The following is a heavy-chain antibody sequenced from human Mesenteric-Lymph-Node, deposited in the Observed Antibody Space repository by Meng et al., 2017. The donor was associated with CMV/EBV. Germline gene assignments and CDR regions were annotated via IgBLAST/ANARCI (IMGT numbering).Heavy chain of an antibody. V-gene: IGHV3-74*01. CDR2: LNPDGIHT. CDR3: VSYNWNDVNHF. D-gene: IGHD1-20*01. CDR1: GFTFSNYW. Sequence: GDSLKISGSASGFTFSNYWMDWVRQTPGKGLVWVSRLNPDGIHTAYSDSLKGRFTISRDNAKNMLYLQMNSLRADDTAVYYFVSYNWNDVNHFWGQGTLVTVSS. J-gene: IGHJ4*02.